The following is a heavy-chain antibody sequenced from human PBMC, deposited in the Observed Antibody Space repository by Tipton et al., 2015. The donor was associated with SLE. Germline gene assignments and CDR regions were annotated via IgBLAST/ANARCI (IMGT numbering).Heavy chain of an antibody. V-gene: IGHV4-61*09. CDR3: ARVESRTSYYGSGSHAFDI. CDR2: IYTSGST. CDR1: GGSISSGSYY. D-gene: IGHD3-10*01. J-gene: IGHJ3*02. Sequence: TLSLTCIVSGGSISSGSYYWSWIRQPAGRGLEWIGYIYTSGSTNYNPSLKSRVTISVDTSKNQFSLKLSSVTAADTAVYYCARVESRTSYYGSGSHAFDIWGQGTMVTVSS.